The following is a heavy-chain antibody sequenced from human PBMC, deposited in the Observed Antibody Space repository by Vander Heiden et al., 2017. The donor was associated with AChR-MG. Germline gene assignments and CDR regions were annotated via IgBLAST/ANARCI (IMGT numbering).Heavy chain of an antibody. Sequence: EVQLVESGGGLVQPGGSLRLSCAASGFTFSSYWMSWVRQAPGKGLEWVANIKQDGSEKYYVDSVKGRFTISRDNAKNSLYLQMNSLRAEDTAVYYCARNGIPMVRGDHFDYWGQGTLVTVSS. V-gene: IGHV3-7*03. D-gene: IGHD3-10*01. CDR2: IKQDGSEK. CDR3: ARNGIPMVRGDHFDY. CDR1: GFTFSSYW. J-gene: IGHJ4*02.